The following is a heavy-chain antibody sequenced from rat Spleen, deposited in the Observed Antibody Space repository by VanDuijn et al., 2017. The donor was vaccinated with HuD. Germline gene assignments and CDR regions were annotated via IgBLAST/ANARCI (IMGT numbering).Heavy chain of an antibody. CDR3: TIGSHYHDVPYYYEY. Sequence: EVQLVESDGGLVQPGRSLKLSCAASGFTFSDYNMAWVRQAPTKGLEWVATISTTGGSTYFRDSVKGRFTISRDNAKSTLYLQMNNLRSEDTATYYCTIGSHYHDVPYYYEYWGQGVMVTVSA. J-gene: IGHJ2*01. CDR1: GFTFSDYN. D-gene: IGHD1-12*02. CDR2: ISTTGGST. V-gene: IGHV5-27*01.